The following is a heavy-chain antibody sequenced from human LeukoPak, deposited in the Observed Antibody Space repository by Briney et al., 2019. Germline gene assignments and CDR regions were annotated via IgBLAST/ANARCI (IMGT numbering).Heavy chain of an antibody. Sequence: GASVKVSCKASGYTFSSYDIIWVRQASGQGLEWMRWMNPNSGHTGYAQKFQGRVTMTRSTSISTAYMELTSLTSEDSAVYYCARSIVGVRKRNDYWGQGTLVTVSS. V-gene: IGHV1-8*01. CDR3: ARSIVGVRKRNDY. CDR1: GYTFSSYD. D-gene: IGHD1-26*01. CDR2: MNPNSGHT. J-gene: IGHJ4*02.